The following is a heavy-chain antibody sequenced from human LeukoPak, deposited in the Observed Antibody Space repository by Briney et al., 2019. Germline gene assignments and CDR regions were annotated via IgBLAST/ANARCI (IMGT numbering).Heavy chain of an antibody. CDR1: GGSFSGYY. D-gene: IGHD2-2*02. J-gene: IGHJ5*02. Sequence: SETLSLTCAVYGGSFSGYYWSWIRQPPGKGLEWLGEINHSGSTNYNPSLKSRVTISVDTSKNQFSLKLSSVTAADTAVYYCARRYQLLYGGSWFDPWGQGTLVTVSS. V-gene: IGHV4-34*01. CDR3: ARRYQLLYGGSWFDP. CDR2: INHSGST.